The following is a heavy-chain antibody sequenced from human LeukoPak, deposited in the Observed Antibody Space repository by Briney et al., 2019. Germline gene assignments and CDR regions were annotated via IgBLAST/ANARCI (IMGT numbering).Heavy chain of an antibody. Sequence: SETLSLTCTVSGGSLSSYYWSWIRQPPGKGLEWIGYIYYSGSTNYNPSLKSRVTISVDTSKNQFSLKLSSVTAADTAVYYCARGLWFGEFRFDYWGQGTLVTVSS. D-gene: IGHD3-10*01. V-gene: IGHV4-59*01. CDR3: ARGLWFGEFRFDY. CDR2: IYYSGST. CDR1: GGSLSSYY. J-gene: IGHJ4*02.